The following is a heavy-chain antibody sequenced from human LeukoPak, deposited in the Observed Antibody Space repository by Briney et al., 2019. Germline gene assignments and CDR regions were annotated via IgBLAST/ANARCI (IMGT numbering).Heavy chain of an antibody. Sequence: SQTLSLTCAISGDSVSSNSAAWNWIRQSPSRGLEWLGRTYYRSKWYNDYAASVKSRITINSDTSKNQFSLQLNSVTPDDTAVYYCARDGATADWYFDLWGRGTLVTVSS. CDR2: TYYRSKWYN. D-gene: IGHD5-12*01. CDR3: ARDGATADWYFDL. J-gene: IGHJ2*01. V-gene: IGHV6-1*01. CDR1: GDSVSSNSAA.